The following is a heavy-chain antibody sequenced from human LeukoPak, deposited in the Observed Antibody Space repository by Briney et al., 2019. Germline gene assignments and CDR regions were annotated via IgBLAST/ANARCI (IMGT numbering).Heavy chain of an antibody. D-gene: IGHD3-10*01. CDR1: GYTLTELS. CDR3: ATDGRMVRGRNLDY. Sequence: ASVTVSCKVSGYTLTELSMHWVRQAPGKGLEWMGGFDPEDGETIYAQKFQGRVTMTEDTSTDTAYMELSSLRSEDTAVYYCATDGRMVRGRNLDYWGQGTLVTVSS. CDR2: FDPEDGET. J-gene: IGHJ4*02. V-gene: IGHV1-24*01.